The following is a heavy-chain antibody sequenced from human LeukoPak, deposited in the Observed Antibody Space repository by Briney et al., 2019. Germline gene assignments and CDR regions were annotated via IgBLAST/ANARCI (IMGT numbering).Heavy chain of an antibody. V-gene: IGHV3-30*02. CDR1: GFTFSTYV. D-gene: IGHD2-2*02. CDR3: AKDYCSSDSCYTLDY. J-gene: IGHJ4*02. CDR2: IRSDGSNK. Sequence: GGSLRLSCAASGFTFSTYVMHWVRQAPGKGLEWVAFIRSDGSNKYFADADSVKGRFTISRDNSKNTLYLQMNSLRAEDTAVYYCAKDYCSSDSCYTLDYWGQGTLVTVSS.